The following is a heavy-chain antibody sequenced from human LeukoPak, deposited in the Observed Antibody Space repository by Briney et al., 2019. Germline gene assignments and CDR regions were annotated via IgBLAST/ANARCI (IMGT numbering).Heavy chain of an antibody. J-gene: IGHJ5*02. CDR2: IYTSGST. V-gene: IGHV4-4*09. Sequence: SETLSLTSTVSGGSISSYYWSWIRQPPGKGLEWIGYIYTSGSTNYNPSLKSRVTISVDTSKNQFSLKLSSVTAADTAVYYCARGGGKGDWYVFENWFDPWGQGTLVTVSS. CDR1: GGSISSYY. D-gene: IGHD3-16*01. CDR3: ARGGGKGDWYVFENWFDP.